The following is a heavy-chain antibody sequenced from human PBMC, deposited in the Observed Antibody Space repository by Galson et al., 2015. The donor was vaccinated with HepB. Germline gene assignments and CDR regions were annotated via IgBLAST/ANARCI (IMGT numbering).Heavy chain of an antibody. D-gene: IGHD4-17*01. V-gene: IGHV3-21*01. CDR1: GFTFGSYS. Sequence: SLRLSCAASGFTFGSYSMNWVRQAPGKGLEWVSSISSSSSYICYADSVKGRFTISRDNAKNSLYLQMNSLRAEDTAVYYCARDGAVTTIDAFDIWGQGTMVTVSS. CDR3: ARDGAVTTIDAFDI. CDR2: ISSSSSYI. J-gene: IGHJ3*02.